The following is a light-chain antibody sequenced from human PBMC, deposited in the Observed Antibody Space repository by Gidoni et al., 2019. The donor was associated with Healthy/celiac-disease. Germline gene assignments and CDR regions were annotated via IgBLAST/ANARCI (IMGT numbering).Light chain of an antibody. CDR3: QQSNSFPLT. CDR2: GAS. CDR1: QGISSL. V-gene: IGKV1-12*01. J-gene: IGKJ3*01. Sequence: DIQLTHSPSSVSASVGDIVTLTCRSSQGISSLLAWDQQKPGKAPKVLIYGASNLQSGVPSRFSGSGSGTDFTLTSSSLQPEDFATYYGQQSNSFPLTFGPGTKVKIK.